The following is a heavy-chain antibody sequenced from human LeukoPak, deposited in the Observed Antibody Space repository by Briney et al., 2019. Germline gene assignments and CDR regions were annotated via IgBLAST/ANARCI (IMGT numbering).Heavy chain of an antibody. CDR1: GFTFSTYW. Sequence: GSLRLSCAVSGFTFSTYWMSWVRQPPGKGLEWFGEINHSGSTNYNPSLKSRVTISVDTSKNQFSLKLSSVTAADTAVYYCARGPYYYDSSGYSSWGQGTLVTVSS. J-gene: IGHJ5*02. V-gene: IGHV4-34*01. CDR2: INHSGST. D-gene: IGHD3-22*01. CDR3: ARGPYYYDSSGYSS.